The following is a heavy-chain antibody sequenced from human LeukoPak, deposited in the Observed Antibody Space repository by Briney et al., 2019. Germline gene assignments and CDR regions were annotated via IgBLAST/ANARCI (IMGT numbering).Heavy chain of an antibody. J-gene: IGHJ4*02. V-gene: IGHV4-39*01. CDR3: ASGSGSYYPFDY. Sequence: SETLSLTCSVSGGSIRSSSYFWAWIRQPPGKGLEWIGNIYYTGSTYSNVPLRSRVAISVDTSKNQFSLRLSSVTAADTAVYYCASGSGSYYPFDYWGQGTLVTVSS. D-gene: IGHD1-26*01. CDR2: IYYTGST. CDR1: GGSIRSSSYF.